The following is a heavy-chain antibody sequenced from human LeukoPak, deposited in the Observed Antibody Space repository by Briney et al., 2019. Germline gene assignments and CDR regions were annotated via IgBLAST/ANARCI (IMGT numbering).Heavy chain of an antibody. Sequence: ASVKVSCKASGYTFTSYDINWVRQATGQGLEWMGWMNPNSGNTGYAQKFQGRVTMTRNTSISTAYMELSSLRTEDTAVYYCARVPRRGDRFDPWGQGTLVTVSS. V-gene: IGHV1-8*01. CDR3: ARVPRRGDRFDP. CDR2: MNPNSGNT. CDR1: GYTFTSYD. D-gene: IGHD3-10*01. J-gene: IGHJ5*02.